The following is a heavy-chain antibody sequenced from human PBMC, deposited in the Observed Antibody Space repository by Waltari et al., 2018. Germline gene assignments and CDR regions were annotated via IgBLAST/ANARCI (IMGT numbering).Heavy chain of an antibody. V-gene: IGHV1-69*01. CDR2: ITPMFGAA. J-gene: IGHJ4*02. CDR3: AMEGKTYYSQQPYYFDY. CDR1: GGTCSRNA. D-gene: IGHD3-10*01. Sequence: QVQLVQSGAEVKKPGSSVKVSCKASGGTCSRNAISGVRQAPGQGLEGMGGITPMFGAADYEQNFQGRVTITADESTSTAYMELSSLRSEDTAVYYCAMEGKTYYSQQPYYFDYWGQGTLVTVSS.